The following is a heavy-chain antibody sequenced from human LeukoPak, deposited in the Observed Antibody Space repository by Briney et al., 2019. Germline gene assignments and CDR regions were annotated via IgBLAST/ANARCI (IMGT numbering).Heavy chain of an antibody. J-gene: IGHJ4*02. CDR3: TRANYDYVWGSKRHFDY. CDR1: GFTFGDYA. CDR2: IRSKAYGGTT. V-gene: IGHV3-49*03. D-gene: IGHD3-16*01. Sequence: GGSLRLSCTASGFTFGDYAMSWFRQAPGKGLEWVGCIRSKAYGGTTEYAASVKGRFTISRDDSKSIAYLQMNSLKTEDTAVYYCTRANYDYVWGSKRHFDYWGQGTLVTVSS.